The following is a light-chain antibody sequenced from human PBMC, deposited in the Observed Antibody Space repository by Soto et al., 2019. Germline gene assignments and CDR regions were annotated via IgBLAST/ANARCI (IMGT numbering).Light chain of an antibody. CDR3: SSYAASNNLGV. CDR1: SSDVGGYNY. CDR2: EVS. V-gene: IGLV2-8*01. J-gene: IGLJ2*01. Sequence: QSVLTQPPSASGSPGQSVTISCIGTSSDVGGYNYVSWYQQHPGKAPKLMIYEVSTRPSGVPDRFSGSKSGNTASLTVSGLQAEDEADYYCSSYAASNNLGVFGGGTKVTVL.